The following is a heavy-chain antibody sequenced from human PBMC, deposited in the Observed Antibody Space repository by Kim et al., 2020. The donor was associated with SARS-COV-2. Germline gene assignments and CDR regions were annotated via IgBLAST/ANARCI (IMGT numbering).Heavy chain of an antibody. J-gene: IGHJ4*02. CDR3: ARRRYFGFPPRDFDY. V-gene: IGHV4-39*01. Sequence: PSLKRRVTFSVDTSKNQFSLRLNSVTAADTAVYYCARRRYFGFPPRDFDYWGQGTRVTVSS. D-gene: IGHD3-9*01.